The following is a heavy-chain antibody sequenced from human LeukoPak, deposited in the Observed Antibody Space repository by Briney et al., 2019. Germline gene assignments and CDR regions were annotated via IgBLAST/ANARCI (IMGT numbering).Heavy chain of an antibody. CDR1: GFTFTTSA. V-gene: IGHV1-58*01. Sequence: SVKVSCKASGFTFTTSAVQWVRQARGQRLEWIGRIVVGSGNTDNAQKFQGRLTITRDISTSTAYMELSSLTSDDTAVYYCAAVPNANAWYWDDAFDIWGQGTMVTVSS. J-gene: IGHJ3*02. CDR2: IVVGSGNT. CDR3: AAVPNANAWYWDDAFDI. D-gene: IGHD2-8*02.